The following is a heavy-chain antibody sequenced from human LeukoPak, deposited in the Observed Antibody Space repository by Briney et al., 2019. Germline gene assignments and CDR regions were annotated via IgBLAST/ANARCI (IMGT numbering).Heavy chain of an antibody. CDR1: GGSISSYY. CDR2: VYYRGTT. V-gene: IGHV4-59*01. Sequence: SETLSLTCTVSGGSISSYYWSWIRQPPGKGLEWIGYVYYRGTTNYSPSLKSRVTMSVDTSKNQFSLKLSSVTAADTAVYYCASESGGSYYNYFDYWGQGTLVTVSS. CDR3: ASESGGSYYNYFDY. J-gene: IGHJ4*02. D-gene: IGHD3-22*01.